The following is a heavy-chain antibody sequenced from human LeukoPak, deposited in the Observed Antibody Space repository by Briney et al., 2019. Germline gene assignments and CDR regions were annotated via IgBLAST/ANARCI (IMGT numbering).Heavy chain of an antibody. CDR2: NNPSGGST. J-gene: IGHJ4*02. V-gene: IGHV1-46*01. CDR3: ARLEEMATISY. D-gene: IGHD5-24*01. Sequence: GASVKVSCKASGYTFTSYYMHWVRQAPGQGLEWMGINNPSGGSTSYAQKFQGRVTMTRDMSTSTVYMELSSLRSEDTAVYYCARLEEMATISYWGQGTLVTVSS. CDR1: GYTFTSYY.